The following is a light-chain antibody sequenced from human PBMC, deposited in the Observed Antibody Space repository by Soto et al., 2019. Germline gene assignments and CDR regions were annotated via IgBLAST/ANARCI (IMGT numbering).Light chain of an antibody. J-gene: IGKJ4*01. CDR3: QQYNNWPRAT. CDR1: QSINSN. Sequence: IVMTPSPATLSVSLGEIATLSCRASQSINSNLAWYQQKPGQAPRLLMFRASIRAAGFPARFSGSGSGTEFNITISSLQSDDSAVYYCQQYNNWPRATFGGGTKVDI. V-gene: IGKV3-15*01. CDR2: RAS.